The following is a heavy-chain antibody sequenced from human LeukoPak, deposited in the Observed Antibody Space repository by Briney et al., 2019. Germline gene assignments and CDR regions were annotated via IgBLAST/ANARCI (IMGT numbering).Heavy chain of an antibody. CDR2: ISSSRSYI. V-gene: IGHV3-21*01. Sequence: PGGSLRLSCAASGFTFSSYSMNWVRQAPGKGLEWVSSISSSRSYIYYADSVKGRFTISRDNAKNSLYLQINSLRAEDTAVYYCARGSSSGYYYFDYWGQGTLVTVSS. CDR1: GFTFSSYS. J-gene: IGHJ4*02. CDR3: ARGSSSGYYYFDY. D-gene: IGHD3-22*01.